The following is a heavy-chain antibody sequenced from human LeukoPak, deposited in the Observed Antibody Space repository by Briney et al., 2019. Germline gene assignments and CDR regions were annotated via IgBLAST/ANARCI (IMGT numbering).Heavy chain of an antibody. D-gene: IGHD3-10*01. CDR3: ARVFDSGSQAYFYYMDV. CDR2: IYYSGST. J-gene: IGHJ6*03. Sequence: SETLSLTCTVSGGSISSYYWSWIRQPPGKGLEWIGYIYYSGSTNYNPSLKSRVTISIDTSKNQFSLKLSSVTAADTAVYYCARVFDSGSQAYFYYMDVWGKGTTVTIFS. CDR1: GGSISSYY. V-gene: IGHV4-59*12.